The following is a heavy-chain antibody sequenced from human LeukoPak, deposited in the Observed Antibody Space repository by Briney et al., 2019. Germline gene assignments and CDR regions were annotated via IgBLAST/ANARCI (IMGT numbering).Heavy chain of an antibody. CDR2: ISSSSSYI. CDR1: GFTFSSYS. V-gene: IGHV3-21*01. Sequence: TGGSLRLSCAASGFTFSSYSMNWVRQAPGKGLEWVSSISSSSSYIYYADSVKGRFTISRDNAKNSLYLQMNSLRAEDTAVYYCAREAYYYGSGGYRRESNYYYYMDVWGKGTTVTISS. J-gene: IGHJ6*03. D-gene: IGHD3-10*01. CDR3: AREAYYYGSGGYRRESNYYYYMDV.